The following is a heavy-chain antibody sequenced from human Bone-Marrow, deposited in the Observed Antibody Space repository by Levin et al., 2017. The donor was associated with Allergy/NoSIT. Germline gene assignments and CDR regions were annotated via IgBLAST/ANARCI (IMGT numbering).Heavy chain of an antibody. CDR2: IYHSGST. Sequence: KASETLSLTCAVSGYSISSGYYWGWIRQPPGKGLEWIGSIYHSGSTYYNPSLKSRVTISVDTSKNQFSLKLSSVTAADTAVYYCAREALATPRKLELRWAMDYWGQGTLVTVSS. D-gene: IGHD1-7*01. CDR1: GYSISSGYY. V-gene: IGHV4-38-2*01. J-gene: IGHJ4*02. CDR3: AREALATPRKLELRWAMDY.